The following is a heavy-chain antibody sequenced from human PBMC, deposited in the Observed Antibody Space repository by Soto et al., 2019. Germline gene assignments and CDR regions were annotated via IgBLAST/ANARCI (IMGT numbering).Heavy chain of an antibody. V-gene: IGHV3-30*18. J-gene: IGHJ3*02. Sequence: GGSLRLSCAASGFTFRSFGMHWIRQAPGKGLEWVALISYDGTNKYYADSVRGRFTISRDNSKNTLYLEMNTLRVEDTAVYYCAKVLPATGIEGGGDAFDIWGQGTMVTV. D-gene: IGHD1-26*01. CDR3: AKVLPATGIEGGGDAFDI. CDR1: GFTFRSFG. CDR2: ISYDGTNK.